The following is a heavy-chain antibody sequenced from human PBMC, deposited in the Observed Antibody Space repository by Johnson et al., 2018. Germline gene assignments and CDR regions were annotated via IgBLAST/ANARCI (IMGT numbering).Heavy chain of an antibody. Sequence: QVQLQESGPGLVKPSETLSLTCSLSGGSISTYYWTWIRQPPGKGLEWIGYIHYSGTTKFNPSLKSRVTISVDTSKKQFSLELSSVTAAEPAVYYCGRTRVTIGYYYYYRDVWGKGTTVTVSS. J-gene: IGHJ6*03. CDR2: IHYSGTT. CDR3: GRTRVTIGYYYYYRDV. D-gene: IGHD5-18*01. V-gene: IGHV4-59*01. CDR1: GGSISTYY.